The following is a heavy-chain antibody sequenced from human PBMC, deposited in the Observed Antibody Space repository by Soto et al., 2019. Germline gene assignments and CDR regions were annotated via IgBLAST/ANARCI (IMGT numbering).Heavy chain of an antibody. D-gene: IGHD3-3*01. CDR2: IYPGDSDT. CDR3: ARFESYYDFWSGYYSGARYYYGMDV. Sequence: GESLKISCKGSGYSFTSYWIGWVRQMPGKGLEWMGIIYPGDSDTRYSPSFQGQVTISADKSISTAYLQWSSLKASDAAMYYCARFESYYDFWSGYYSGARYYYGMDVWGQGATVTVSS. V-gene: IGHV5-51*01. J-gene: IGHJ6*02. CDR1: GYSFTSYW.